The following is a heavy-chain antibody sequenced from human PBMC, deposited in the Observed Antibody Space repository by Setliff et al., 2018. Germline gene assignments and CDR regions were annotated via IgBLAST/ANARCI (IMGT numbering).Heavy chain of an antibody. J-gene: IGHJ4*02. D-gene: IGHD3-9*01. Sequence: RASVKVSCKASGYTFTSYAMHWVRQAPGQRLEWMGWINAGNGNTKYSQKFQGRVTITRDTSASTAYMGLSSLRSEDTAVYYCASEARLSGSIDFTGLDYWGQGTLVTVSS. CDR2: INAGNGNT. CDR3: ASEARLSGSIDFTGLDY. CDR1: GYTFTSYA. V-gene: IGHV1-3*01.